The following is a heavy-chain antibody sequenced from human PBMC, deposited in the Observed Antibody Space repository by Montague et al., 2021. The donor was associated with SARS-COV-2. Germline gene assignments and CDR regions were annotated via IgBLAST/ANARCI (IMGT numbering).Heavy chain of an antibody. V-gene: IGHV4-34*01. J-gene: IGHJ4*02. CDR2: INHSGST. CDR1: GGSFSGYY. Sequence: SETLSLTCAVYGGSFSGYYWSWIRQPPGKGLEWIGEINHSGSTKYNPSLKSRVTISVDTSKNQFSLKLSSVTVADTAVYYCARGTKRVFTDGYDSSGYESDYWGQGTLVTVSS. CDR3: ARGTKRVFTDGYDSSGYESDY. D-gene: IGHD3-22*01.